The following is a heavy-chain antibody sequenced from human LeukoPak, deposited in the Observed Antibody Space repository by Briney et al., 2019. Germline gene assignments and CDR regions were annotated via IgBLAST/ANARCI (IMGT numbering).Heavy chain of an antibody. Sequence: GGSLRLSCAASESIVSGNYMTWVRQAPGKGLEWLSVIYTGGGTYYADSVKGRFTISRDTSKTAVYLQMNSLRGDDTAIYYCAHYDFWSGHALDIWGQGTMVTVSS. CDR2: IYTGGGT. CDR3: AHYDFWSGHALDI. D-gene: IGHD3-3*01. V-gene: IGHV3-66*01. J-gene: IGHJ3*02. CDR1: ESIVSGNY.